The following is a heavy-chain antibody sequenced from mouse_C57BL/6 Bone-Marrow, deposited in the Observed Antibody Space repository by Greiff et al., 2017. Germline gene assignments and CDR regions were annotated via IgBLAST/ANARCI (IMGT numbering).Heavy chain of an antibody. J-gene: IGHJ3*01. Sequence: QVQLQQSGPELVQPGASVKISCKASGYAFSSSWMNWVKQRPGKGLEWIGRLSPGDGDTNYNGKFKGKATLTADKSSSAAYMQLSSLTSEDSAVYFCASWGWFSYWGQGTLVTVSA. CDR1: GYAFSSSW. CDR2: LSPGDGDT. V-gene: IGHV1-82*01. CDR3: ASWGWFSY. D-gene: IGHD4-1*01.